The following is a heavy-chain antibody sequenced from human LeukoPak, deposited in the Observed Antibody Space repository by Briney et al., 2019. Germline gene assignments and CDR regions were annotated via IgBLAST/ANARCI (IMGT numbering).Heavy chain of an antibody. CDR3: ARRCSSTSCYGAFDI. CDR2: ICHSGST. J-gene: IGHJ3*02. V-gene: IGHV4-38-2*01. CDR1: GYSISSGYY. D-gene: IGHD2-2*01. Sequence: PSETLSLTCAVSGYSISSGYYWGWIRQPPGKGLEWIGSICHSGSTYYNSSLKSRVTISVDTSKNQFSLKLSSVTAADTAVYYCARRCSSTSCYGAFDIWGQGTMVTVSS.